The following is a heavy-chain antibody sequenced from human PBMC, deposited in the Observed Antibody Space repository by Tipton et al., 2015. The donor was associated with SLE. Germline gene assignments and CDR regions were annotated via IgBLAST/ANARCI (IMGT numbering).Heavy chain of an antibody. V-gene: IGHV3-49*04. CDR1: GFTFVDYA. CDR2: IRSKAYGGTT. CDR3: SRVSTTTLKTYYGMDV. D-gene: IGHD4-17*01. Sequence: RSLRLSCTASGFTFVDYAMSWVRQAPGKGLEWVGFIRSKAYGGTTEYAASVKGRFTISRDDSKSIAYLQMNSLKSEDTAVYYCSRVSTTTLKTYYGMDVWGQGTTVTVSS. J-gene: IGHJ6*02.